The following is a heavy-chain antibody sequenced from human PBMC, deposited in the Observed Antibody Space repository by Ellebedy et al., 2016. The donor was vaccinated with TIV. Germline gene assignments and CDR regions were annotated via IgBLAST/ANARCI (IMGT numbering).Heavy chain of an antibody. CDR2: ISSSSSTI. J-gene: IGHJ4*02. CDR3: ARDPTARSTVTGLGDY. D-gene: IGHD4-17*01. CDR1: GFTFSSYS. Sequence: PGGSLRLSCAASGFTFSSYSMNWVRQAPGKGREWVSSISSSSSTIYYADPVKGRFTISRDNDKNSLYLQMNSLRAEDTAVYYCARDPTARSTVTGLGDYWGQGTLVTVSS. V-gene: IGHV3-48*01.